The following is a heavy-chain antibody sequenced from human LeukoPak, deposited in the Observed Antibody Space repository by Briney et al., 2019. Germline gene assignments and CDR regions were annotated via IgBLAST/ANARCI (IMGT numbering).Heavy chain of an antibody. D-gene: IGHD3-10*01. CDR2: IYSGGST. Sequence: GGSLRLSCAASGFTFSSYWMNWARQAPGKGLEWVSVIYSGGSTYYADSVKGRFTISRDNSKNTLYLQMDSLRAEDTAVYYCARDLWYWGQGTLVTVSS. CDR3: ARDLWY. CDR1: GFTFSSYW. V-gene: IGHV3-53*01. J-gene: IGHJ4*02.